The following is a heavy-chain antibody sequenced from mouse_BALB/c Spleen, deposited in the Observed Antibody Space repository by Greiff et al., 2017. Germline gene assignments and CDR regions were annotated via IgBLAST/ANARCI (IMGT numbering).Heavy chain of an antibody. D-gene: IGHD3-2*02. Sequence: EVQLLQSGAGLVKPGGSLKLSCAASGFTFSDYYMYWVRQTPEKRLEWVATISDGGSYTYYPESVKGRFTITGDNAKNNLYLQLSSLTSEDTAMDYCARYQATYWSRSAMDYWGQGTSVTVSA. J-gene: IGHJ4*01. CDR3: ARYQATYWSRSAMDY. CDR1: GFTFSDYY. V-gene: IGHV5-4*02. CDR2: ISDGGSYT.